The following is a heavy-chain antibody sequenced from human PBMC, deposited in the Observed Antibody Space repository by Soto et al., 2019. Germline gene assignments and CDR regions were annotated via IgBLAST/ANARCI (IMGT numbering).Heavy chain of an antibody. CDR2: IYPGDADT. CDR1: GYSFTSYW. CDR3: ARHSSERQQLGGQFEP. Sequence: GESLKVSCKGSGYSFTSYWISWVRQMPGKGLEWMGIIYPGDADTRYSPSFQVQATISGDRSISTAYLQWSCLKASVTSMYYCARHSSERQQLGGQFEPWDPEALVTTSS. J-gene: IGHJ5*01. D-gene: IGHD6-13*01. V-gene: IGHV5-51*01.